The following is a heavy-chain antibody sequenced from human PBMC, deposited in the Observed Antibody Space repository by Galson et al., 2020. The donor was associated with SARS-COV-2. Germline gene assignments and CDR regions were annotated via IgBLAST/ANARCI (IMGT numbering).Heavy chain of an antibody. CDR1: GFSLSTSGVG. CDR3: AHRLTTVTMNWFDP. CDR2: IYWDDDK. V-gene: IGHV2-5*02. J-gene: IGHJ5*02. D-gene: IGHD4-17*01. Sequence: SGPTLVKPTQTLTLTCTFSGFSLSTSGVGVGWIRQPPGKALEWLALIYWDDDKRYSPSPKSRLTITKDTSKNQVVLTMTNMDPVDTATYYCAHRLTTVTMNWFDPWGQGTLVTVSS.